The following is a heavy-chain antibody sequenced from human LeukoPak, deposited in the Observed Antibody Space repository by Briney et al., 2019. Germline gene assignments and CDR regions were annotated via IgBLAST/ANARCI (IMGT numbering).Heavy chain of an antibody. V-gene: IGHV3-30*02. CDR1: GFTFSNYG. CDR2: TRSDGSDK. J-gene: IGHJ4*02. D-gene: IGHD1-26*01. CDR3: GKHDSASDY. Sequence: GGSLRLSCAASGFTFSNYGMHWVRQAPGKGLEWVAFTRSDGSDKYYTDSVKGRFTISRDNSKNTLYLQMNSLRAEDTAVYYCGKHDSASDYWGQGTLVTVSS.